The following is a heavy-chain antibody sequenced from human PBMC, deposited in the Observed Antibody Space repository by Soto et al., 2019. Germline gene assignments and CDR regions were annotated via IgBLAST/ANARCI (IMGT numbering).Heavy chain of an antibody. CDR2: INQSGST. D-gene: IGHD3-16*02. Sequence: SETLSLTCTVSGGSVSSSSYYWGRVRQPPGTGLVWIGRINQSGSTNYNPSLKSRVTISVDTSKNQFSLKLSSVTAADTAVYYCARGPGDYIWGSYRYTFSLAFDIWGQGTMVTVSS. J-gene: IGHJ3*02. CDR3: ARGPGDYIWGSYRYTFSLAFDI. V-gene: IGHV4-39*07. CDR1: GGSVSSSSYY.